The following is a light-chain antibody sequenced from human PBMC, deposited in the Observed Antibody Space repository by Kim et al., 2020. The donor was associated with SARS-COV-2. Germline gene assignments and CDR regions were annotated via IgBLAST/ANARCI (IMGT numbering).Light chain of an antibody. Sequence: SYELTQPPSVSVAPGKTARITCGGNNIGGRSVHWYLQKPGQAPVLVIYYNSDRPSGIPERFSGSNSGNTATMTISRVEAGDEADYYCQVWDYTTDHVFFGGGTQLTVL. CDR3: QVWDYTTDHVF. V-gene: IGLV3-21*04. CDR1: NIGGRS. CDR2: YNS. J-gene: IGLJ2*01.